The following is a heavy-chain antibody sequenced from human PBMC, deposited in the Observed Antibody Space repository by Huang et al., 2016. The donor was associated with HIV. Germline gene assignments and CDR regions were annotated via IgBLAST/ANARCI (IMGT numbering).Heavy chain of an antibody. CDR1: GYTFTRYY. Sequence: QVQLVQSGAEVKKAGASVKVSCKASGYTFTRYYMHWVRQAPGQGLEGRAIINPSGGSTSYAQEFQGRVTMTRETSTSTVYMELSSLRSEDTAVYYCARGPGGAAAGYYFDYWGQGTLVTVSS. J-gene: IGHJ4*02. D-gene: IGHD6-13*01. CDR3: ARGPGGAAAGYYFDY. V-gene: IGHV1-46*03. CDR2: INPSGGST.